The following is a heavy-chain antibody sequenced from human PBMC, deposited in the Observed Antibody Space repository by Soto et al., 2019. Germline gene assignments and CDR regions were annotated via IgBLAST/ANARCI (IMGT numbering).Heavy chain of an antibody. J-gene: IGHJ4*02. D-gene: IGHD4-17*01. Sequence: EVQLVESGGGLVQPGGSLRLSCAASGFTVSSYHMSWVRQAPGKGLEWISVIYSAGSADFADSVKGRFTISRDNSKNTLYLQMSSLRAEDTAVYYCARDRVTVATELWGQGTLVTVSS. CDR3: ARDRVTVATEL. V-gene: IGHV3-66*01. CDR2: IYSAGSA. CDR1: GFTVSSYH.